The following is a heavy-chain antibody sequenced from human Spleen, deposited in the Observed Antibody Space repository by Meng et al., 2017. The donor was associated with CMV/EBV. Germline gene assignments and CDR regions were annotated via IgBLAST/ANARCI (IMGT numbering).Heavy chain of an antibody. CDR3: ASSHYDFWSGYYTGEFDY. J-gene: IGHJ4*02. D-gene: IGHD3-3*01. Sequence: SETLSLTCTVSGDSINTYYWSWIRQPPGKGLEWIGEINHSGRTNYNPSLKSRVTISIDTSKNQFSLKLSSVTAADTAVYYCASSHYDFWSGYYTGEFDYWGQGTLVTVSS. V-gene: IGHV4-34*01. CDR2: INHSGRT. CDR1: GDSINTYY.